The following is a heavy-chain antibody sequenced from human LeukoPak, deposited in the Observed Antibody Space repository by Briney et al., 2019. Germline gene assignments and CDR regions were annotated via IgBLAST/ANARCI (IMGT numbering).Heavy chain of an antibody. J-gene: IGHJ4*02. CDR3: ARTGSTVTMLYPFDH. CDR1: GGSIRSYY. D-gene: IGHD4-17*01. Sequence: SQTLSLTCTVSGGSIRSYYWSWIRQPPGKGLEWIGYIYYSGSTNYNPSLKSRVSISVDTSKNQFSLKLSSVTAADTAVYYCARTGSTVTMLYPFDHWGQGTLVTVSS. V-gene: IGHV4-59*01. CDR2: IYYSGST.